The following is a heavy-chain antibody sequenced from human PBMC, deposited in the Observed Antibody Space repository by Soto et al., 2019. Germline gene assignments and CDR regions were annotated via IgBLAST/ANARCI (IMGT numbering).Heavy chain of an antibody. CDR3: AKDLVVVPAAKSSYYYYGMDV. Sequence: PGGSLRLSCAASGFTFSSYSMNWVRQAPGKGLEWVSAISGSGGSTYYADSVKGRFTISRDNSKNTLYLQMNSLRAEDTAVYYCAKDLVVVPAAKSSYYYYGMDVWGQGTTVTVSS. V-gene: IGHV3-23*01. J-gene: IGHJ6*02. CDR2: ISGSGGST. D-gene: IGHD2-2*01. CDR1: GFTFSSYS.